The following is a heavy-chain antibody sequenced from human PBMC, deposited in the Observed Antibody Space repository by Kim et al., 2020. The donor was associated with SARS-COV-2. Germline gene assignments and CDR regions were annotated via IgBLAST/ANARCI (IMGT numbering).Heavy chain of an antibody. CDR3: ARAPKSGWGSGPFDY. D-gene: IGHD3-10*01. V-gene: IGHV4-31*03. Sequence: SETLSLTCTVSGGSISSGGYYWSWIRQHPGKGLEWIGYIYYSGSTYYNPSLKSRVTISVDTSKNQFSLKLSSVTAADTAVYYCARAPKSGWGSGPFDYWGQGTLVTVSS. CDR2: IYYSGST. CDR1: GGSISSGGYY. J-gene: IGHJ4*02.